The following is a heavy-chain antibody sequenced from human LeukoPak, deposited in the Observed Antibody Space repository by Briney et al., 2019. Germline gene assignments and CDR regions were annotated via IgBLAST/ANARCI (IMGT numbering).Heavy chain of an antibody. V-gene: IGHV4-61*02. J-gene: IGHJ5*02. Sequence: SETLSLTCTVSGGSISSGSYYWRWIRQPAGKGLEWIGRIYTSGSTNYNPTLKGRVTISVDTSKNQFSLKLSSVTAADTAVYYCARDRRYSYGTGFDPWGQGTLVTVSS. D-gene: IGHD5-18*01. CDR3: ARDRRYSYGTGFDP. CDR1: GGSISSGSYY. CDR2: IYTSGST.